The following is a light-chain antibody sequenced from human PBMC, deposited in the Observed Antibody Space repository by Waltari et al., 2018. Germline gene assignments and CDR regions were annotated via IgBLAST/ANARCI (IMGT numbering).Light chain of an antibody. CDR3: QQHSNYWT. CDR1: QNLNSW. V-gene: IGKV1-5*03. CDR2: KAS. J-gene: IGKJ1*01. Sequence: DIQMTQSPSTLSASVGDRVTIPCRPSQNLNSWLAWYQQKPGKAPKLLIYKASSLESGVPSRFSGSGSGTEFTLTISSLQPDDFATYYCQQHSNYWTFGQGTKVEIK.